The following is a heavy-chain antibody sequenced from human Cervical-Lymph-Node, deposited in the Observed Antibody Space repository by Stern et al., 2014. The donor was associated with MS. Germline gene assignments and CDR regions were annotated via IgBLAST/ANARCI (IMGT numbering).Heavy chain of an antibody. CDR2: IYWDDDK. Sequence: VTLKESGPTLVKPTQTLTLTCTFSGFSLSTSGVGVGWIRQPPGKALEWLALIYWDDDKRHSPSLKSRLTITKDTSKNQVVLTMTNMDPVDTATYYCAHRTPDSSGYYYHYFDYWGQGTLVTVSS. D-gene: IGHD3-22*01. CDR3: AHRTPDSSGYYYHYFDY. J-gene: IGHJ4*02. V-gene: IGHV2-5*02. CDR1: GFSLSTSGVG.